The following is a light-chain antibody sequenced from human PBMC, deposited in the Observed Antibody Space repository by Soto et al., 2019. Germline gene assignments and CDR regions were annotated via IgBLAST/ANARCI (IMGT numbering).Light chain of an antibody. CDR3: QQYKYFPWT. J-gene: IGKJ1*01. CDR2: KAS. V-gene: IGKV1-5*03. Sequence: DIQMTQSPSTLSASVGDRVTITCRASQSISLSLAWHQQKPGKAPKHLMYKASSLESGAPSRFSGSGSGTEFTLNISSLQPDDFATYYCQQYKYFPWTFGQGTKVEIK. CDR1: QSISLS.